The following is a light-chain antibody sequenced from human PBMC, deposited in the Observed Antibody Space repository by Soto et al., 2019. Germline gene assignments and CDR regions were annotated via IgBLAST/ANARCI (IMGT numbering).Light chain of an antibody. V-gene: IGKV3-20*01. CDR3: QQYGSSPSWT. Sequence: EIVLTQSPGTLSLYTGERATLYCRASQSVSSSYLAWYQQKPGQAPRLLIYGASSRATGIPDRFSGSGSGTDFTLTISRLEPEDFAVYYCQQYGSSPSWTFGQGTKVDIK. CDR2: GAS. CDR1: QSVSSSY. J-gene: IGKJ1*01.